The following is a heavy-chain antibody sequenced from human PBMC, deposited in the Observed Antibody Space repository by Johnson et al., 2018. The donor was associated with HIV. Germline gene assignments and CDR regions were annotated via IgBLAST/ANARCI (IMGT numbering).Heavy chain of an antibody. CDR3: SRDGNGLGGIVGARGAFDI. J-gene: IGHJ3*02. CDR1: GFTFSSYA. D-gene: IGHD1-26*01. Sequence: VQLVESGGGLVQPGGSLRLSCAASGFTFSSYAIHWVRQAPGKGLAYVSAISSNGGSTYYANSVKGRFTISRDNYKNTLYLQMGSLRAEDMSVYYCSRDGNGLGGIVGARGAFDIGGQGTMVTVAS. CDR2: ISSNGGST. V-gene: IGHV3-64*01.